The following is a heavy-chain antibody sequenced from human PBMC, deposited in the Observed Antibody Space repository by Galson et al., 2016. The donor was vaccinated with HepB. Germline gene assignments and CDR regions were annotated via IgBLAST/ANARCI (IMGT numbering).Heavy chain of an antibody. CDR2: MNSDGIRT. D-gene: IGHD5-12*01. CDR3: ARRNQRGYSGYDAGYYYYGLDV. J-gene: IGHJ6*02. V-gene: IGHV3-74*01. Sequence: SLRLSCAASGFTFSSYGMHWVRQTPGKGLVWVSRMNSDGIRTSHADSVAGRFTISRDNAKNSLFLQMNSLRVEDTAVYYCARRNQRGYSGYDAGYYYYGLDVWGQGTTVTVSS. CDR1: GFTFSSYG.